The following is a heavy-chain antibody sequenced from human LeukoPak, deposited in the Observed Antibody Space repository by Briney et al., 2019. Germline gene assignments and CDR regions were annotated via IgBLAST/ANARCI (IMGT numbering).Heavy chain of an antibody. Sequence: GRSLKLSCAASGFTFSSFGMHWVRQAPGKGLEWVAVIWYDGSKKNYADSVRGRFTISRDNSKNTLCLQMNSLRAEDTGVYYCARPPEDWGQGTLVTVSS. V-gene: IGHV3-33*01. CDR2: IWYDGSKK. CDR1: GFTFSSFG. J-gene: IGHJ4*02. CDR3: ARPPED.